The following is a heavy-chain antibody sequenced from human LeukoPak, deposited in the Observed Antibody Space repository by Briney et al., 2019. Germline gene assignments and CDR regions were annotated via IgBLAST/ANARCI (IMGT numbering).Heavy chain of an antibody. J-gene: IGHJ4*02. Sequence: SETLSLTCTVSGYSISSGYYWGWIRQPPGKGLEWIGSIYHSGSTYYNPSLKSRVTISVDTSKNQFSLKLRSVTAADTAVYYCARDKEWLAPFDYWGQGTLVTVSS. D-gene: IGHD6-19*01. CDR2: IYHSGST. CDR3: ARDKEWLAPFDY. V-gene: IGHV4-38-2*02. CDR1: GYSISSGYY.